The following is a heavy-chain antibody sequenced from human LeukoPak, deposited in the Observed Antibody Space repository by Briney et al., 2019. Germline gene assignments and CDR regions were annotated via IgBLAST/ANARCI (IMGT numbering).Heavy chain of an antibody. Sequence: ASVKVSGKASGYTFTSYGISWGRQAPGQGLEWMGWIRAYNGNTNYAQKLQGRVTMTTDTSTSTAYMELRSLRSDDTAVYYCARVVVVAATQCWFDPGGQGTLVTVSS. CDR3: ARVVVVAATQCWFDP. J-gene: IGHJ5*02. D-gene: IGHD2-15*01. V-gene: IGHV1-18*01. CDR1: GYTFTSYG. CDR2: IRAYNGNT.